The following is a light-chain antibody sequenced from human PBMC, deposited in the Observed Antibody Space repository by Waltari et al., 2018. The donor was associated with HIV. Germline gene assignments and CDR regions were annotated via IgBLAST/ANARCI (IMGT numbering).Light chain of an antibody. CDR2: DTS. CDR1: QSFSSY. Sequence: EIVLTQSPATLSLSPGERATLSCRASQSFSSYLAWYQQKPGQAPRLLIYDTSNRATGIPPRFSGSGSGTDFTLTISSLEPEDFAVYYCQQRSNFGGGTKVEIK. J-gene: IGKJ4*01. V-gene: IGKV3-11*01. CDR3: QQRSN.